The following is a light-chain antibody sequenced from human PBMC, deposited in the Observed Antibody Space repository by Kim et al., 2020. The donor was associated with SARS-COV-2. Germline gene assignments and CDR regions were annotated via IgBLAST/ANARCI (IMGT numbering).Light chain of an antibody. CDR3: QYYTSSFT. CDR1: QSISSSY. V-gene: IGKV3-20*01. Sequence: FSPGESATLSCRASQSISSSYLAWYQHKPGQAPKLLIYAASSRATGIPDRFSGSGSGTDFTLTISRLEPEDFAVYYCQYYTSSFTFGGGTKVDIK. CDR2: AAS. J-gene: IGKJ4*01.